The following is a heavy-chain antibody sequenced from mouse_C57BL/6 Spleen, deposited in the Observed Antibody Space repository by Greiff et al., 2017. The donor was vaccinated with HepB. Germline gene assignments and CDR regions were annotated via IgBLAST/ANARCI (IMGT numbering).Heavy chain of an antibody. J-gene: IGHJ2*01. CDR1: GFNIKDYY. CDR2: IDPEDGET. Sequence: VQLKESGAELVKPGASVKLSCTASGFNIKDYYMHWVKQRTEQGLEWIGRIDPEDGETKYAPKFQGKATITADTSSNTAYLQLSSLTSEDTAVYYCARNPLYGSSPYYFDYWGQGTTLTVSS. D-gene: IGHD1-1*01. V-gene: IGHV14-2*01. CDR3: ARNPLYGSSPYYFDY.